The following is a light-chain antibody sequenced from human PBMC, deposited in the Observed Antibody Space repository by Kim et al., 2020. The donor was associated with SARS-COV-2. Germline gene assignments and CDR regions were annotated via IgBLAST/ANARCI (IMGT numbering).Light chain of an antibody. CDR1: SGSVSIGHY. V-gene: IGLV8-61*01. J-gene: IGLJ2*01. CDR2: STN. CDR3: SLYMGGGISV. Sequence: GGTVTLPCGLKSGSVSIGHYPSWYQQTPGQAPRTLIYSTNTRSSGVPDRFSGSILGNKAALTITGAQSDDESDYFCSLYMGGGISVFGGGTQLTVL.